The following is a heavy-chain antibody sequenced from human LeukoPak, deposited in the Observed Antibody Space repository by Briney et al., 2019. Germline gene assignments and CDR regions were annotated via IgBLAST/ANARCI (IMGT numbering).Heavy chain of an antibody. Sequence: GGSLRLSCAASGFTFSDYYMSWIRQAPGKGLEWVSYISSSGSTIYYADSVKGRFTISRDNSKNTLYLQMNTLRAEDTAVYYCAKGDLYVGFDYWGQGTLVTVSS. D-gene: IGHD3-16*01. CDR2: ISSSGSTI. CDR3: AKGDLYVGFDY. CDR1: GFTFSDYY. V-gene: IGHV3-11*04. J-gene: IGHJ4*02.